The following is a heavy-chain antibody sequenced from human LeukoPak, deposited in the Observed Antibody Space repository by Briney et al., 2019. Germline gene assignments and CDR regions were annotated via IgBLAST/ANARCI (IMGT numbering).Heavy chain of an antibody. D-gene: IGHD3/OR15-3a*01. J-gene: IGHJ6*03. Sequence: PGGSLRLSCAASGFTFSSYAMHWVRQASGKGLEWVSSLSGNGSYTYYADSVKGRFTISRDNSKNTLFLQINSLRAEDTAVYYCAKGTGYYLSSYYMDVWGKGSTVTVS. CDR3: AKGTGYYLSSYYMDV. CDR1: GFTFSSYA. CDR2: LSGNGSYT. V-gene: IGHV3-23*01.